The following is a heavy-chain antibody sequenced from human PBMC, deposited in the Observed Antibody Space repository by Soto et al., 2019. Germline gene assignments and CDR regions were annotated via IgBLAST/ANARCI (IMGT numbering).Heavy chain of an antibody. J-gene: IGHJ4*02. CDR3: ARARGGYFHY. V-gene: IGHV4-59*01. CDR1: GDSISSYY. D-gene: IGHD3-10*01. CDR2: IYYSGST. Sequence: QVQLQESGPGLVKPSETLSLTCTVSGDSISSYYWSWIRQPPGKGLEWIGYIYYSGSTNYNPSLKSRVTISLDTSKNRSSLKLSSVTAADTAVYYCARARGGYFHYWGQGTLVTVSS.